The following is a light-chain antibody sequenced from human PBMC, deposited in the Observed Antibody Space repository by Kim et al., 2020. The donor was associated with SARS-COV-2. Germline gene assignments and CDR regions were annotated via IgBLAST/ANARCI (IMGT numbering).Light chain of an antibody. J-gene: IGKJ2*01. CDR1: QSVSSN. Sequence: EIVMTQSPATLSVSPGERATLSCRASQSVSSNLAWYQHKPGQAPRLLIYGASTRATGISARFSGSGSETEFTLTISSLQSEDFAVYYCQQYDNWPPYTFGQGTKLEI. CDR2: GAS. V-gene: IGKV3-15*01. CDR3: QQYDNWPPYT.